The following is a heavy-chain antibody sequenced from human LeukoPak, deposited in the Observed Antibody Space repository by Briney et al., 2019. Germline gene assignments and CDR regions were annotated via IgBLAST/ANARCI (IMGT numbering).Heavy chain of an antibody. Sequence: ASVKVSCKASGYTFTDYYMHWVGQAPGQGLEWMGWINPNSGGTNYAQKFQGRVTMTRDTSISTAYMELSRLRSDDTAVYYCARDGLGSSGWYVDYWGQGTLVTVSS. D-gene: IGHD6-19*01. CDR3: ARDGLGSSGWYVDY. CDR1: GYTFTDYY. V-gene: IGHV1-2*02. J-gene: IGHJ4*02. CDR2: INPNSGGT.